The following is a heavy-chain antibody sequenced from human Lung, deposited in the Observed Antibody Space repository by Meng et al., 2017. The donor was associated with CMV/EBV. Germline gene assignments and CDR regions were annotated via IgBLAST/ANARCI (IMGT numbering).Heavy chain of an antibody. CDR1: GVSISSNIR. D-gene: IGHD1-26*01. CDR3: ARGKQDAWELLAY. CDR2: IDDSGST. Sequence: AHLPGSGPGLVKPSGTLSLTCGVSGVSISSNIRWTWVRQPPGKGLEWIGDIDDSGSTNYNPSLNSRISISLDKSKNHFSLKVNSVTAADTAVYYCARGKQDAWELLAYWGQGALVTGSS. V-gene: IGHV4-4*02. J-gene: IGHJ4*02.